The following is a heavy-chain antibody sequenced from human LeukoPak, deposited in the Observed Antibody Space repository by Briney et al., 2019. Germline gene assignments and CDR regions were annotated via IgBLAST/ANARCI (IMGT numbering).Heavy chain of an antibody. CDR3: ARDTVVAGFKIDY. CDR2: ISSSGSTI. CDR1: GFSFSSYE. V-gene: IGHV3-48*03. D-gene: IGHD6-19*01. Sequence: PGGSLRLSCAASGFSFSSYEMNWVRQAPGKGLEWVSYISSSGSTIYYADSVKGRFTISRDNAKNSLYLQMNSLRAEDTAVYYCARDTVVAGFKIDYWGQGTLVTVSS. J-gene: IGHJ4*02.